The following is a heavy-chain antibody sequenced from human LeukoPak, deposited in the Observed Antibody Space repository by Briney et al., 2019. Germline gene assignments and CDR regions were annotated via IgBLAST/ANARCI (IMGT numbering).Heavy chain of an antibody. V-gene: IGHV1-69*13. CDR1: GGTFSSYA. CDR2: IIPIFGTA. Sequence: GASVKVSCKASGGTFSSYAISWVRQAPGQGLEWMGGIIPIFGTANYAQKFQGRVTITADESTSTAYMELSSLRSEDTAVYYCARWKWELPHWFDPWGQGTLVIVSS. D-gene: IGHD1-26*01. CDR3: ARWKWELPHWFDP. J-gene: IGHJ5*02.